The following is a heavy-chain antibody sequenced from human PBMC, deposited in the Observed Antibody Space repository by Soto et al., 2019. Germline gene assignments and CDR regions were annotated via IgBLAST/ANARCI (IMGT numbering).Heavy chain of an antibody. V-gene: IGHV4-31*03. CDR1: GGSVSSGAYY. CDR2: IYYSGST. Sequence: LSLTCTVSGGSVSSGAYYWTWIRQRPGKGLEWIGYIYYSGSTYYSPSLKSRLSISLDTSKNQFSLRLSSVTAADTAMYYCARARLRAVYAFDIWGQGTMVTVSS. J-gene: IGHJ3*02. D-gene: IGHD5-12*01. CDR3: ARARLRAVYAFDI.